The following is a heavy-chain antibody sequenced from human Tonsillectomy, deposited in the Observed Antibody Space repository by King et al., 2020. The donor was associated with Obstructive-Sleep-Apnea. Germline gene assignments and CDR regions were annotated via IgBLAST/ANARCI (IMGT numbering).Heavy chain of an antibody. CDR1: GFTFSNAW. Sequence: QLVQSGGGLVKPGGSLRLSCAASGFTFSNAWMSWVRQAPGKGLEWVGRIKSKTDGGKKDYAAPVKGRFTISRDDSENTLYLQMNSPKTEDTAVYHCSTAGSSGTKRGYWGQGTLVTVSS. CDR3: STAGSSGTKRGY. J-gene: IGHJ4*02. CDR2: IKSKTDGGKK. V-gene: IGHV3-15*01. D-gene: IGHD1-7*01.